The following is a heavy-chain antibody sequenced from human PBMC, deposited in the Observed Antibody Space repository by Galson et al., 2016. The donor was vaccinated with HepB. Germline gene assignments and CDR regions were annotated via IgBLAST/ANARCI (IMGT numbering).Heavy chain of an antibody. CDR3: ARQSQMARTVFDY. J-gene: IGHJ4*02. V-gene: IGHV3-7*01. CDR2: IKQDGSAI. Sequence: SLRLSCAASGFTVSNNYMRWVRQAPGNGLEWVANIKQDGSAIYYVDFVKGRFTISRGNAKTSLFLQMNSLRAEDTAVYYCARQSQMARTVFDYWGQGTLVTVSS. D-gene: IGHD5-24*01. CDR1: GFTVSNNY.